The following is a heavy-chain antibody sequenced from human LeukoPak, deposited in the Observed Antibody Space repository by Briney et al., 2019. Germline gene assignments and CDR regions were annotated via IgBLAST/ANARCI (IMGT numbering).Heavy chain of an antibody. CDR1: GFTFSSYA. CDR3: ARRASYDGTIFYFDY. D-gene: IGHD3-22*01. J-gene: IGHJ4*02. CDR2: ISGGGGST. V-gene: IGHV3-23*01. Sequence: PGGSLRLSCAASGFTFSSYAMSYVRQAPGGGRGGGSTISGGGGSTYYADSVTGRFTISRDNSKNTLYLQMNSLRAEDTAVYYCARRASYDGTIFYFDYWGLGTLVTVSS.